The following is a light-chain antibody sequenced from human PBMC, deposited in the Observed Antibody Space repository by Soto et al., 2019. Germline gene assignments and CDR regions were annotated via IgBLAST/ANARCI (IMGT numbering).Light chain of an antibody. V-gene: IGKV1-5*03. CDR2: KAS. J-gene: IGKJ1*01. CDR3: QQYDTYWT. Sequence: DIQMTQYPSTLSASVGERVIITCRASQSISNWLAWYQQKPGKAPNLLIYKASSLKSGVPSRFSGSGSGTEFTLTISSLQPDDFATYYCQQYDTYWTFGQGTKVDI. CDR1: QSISNW.